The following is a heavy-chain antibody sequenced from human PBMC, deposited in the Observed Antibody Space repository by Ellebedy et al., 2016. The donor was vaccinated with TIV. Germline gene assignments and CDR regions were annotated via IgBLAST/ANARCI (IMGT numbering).Heavy chain of an antibody. CDR3: ARELLWFGESFYGLDV. CDR1: GYTFTSYG. D-gene: IGHD3-10*01. J-gene: IGHJ6*02. Sequence: AASVKVSCKASGYTFTSYGISWVRQAPGQGLEWMGWISAYNGNTSYAQKLQGRVTMTTDTSTSTAYMELRSLGSDDTAVYYVARELLWFGESFYGLDVWGQGTTVTVSS. V-gene: IGHV1-18*01. CDR2: ISAYNGNT.